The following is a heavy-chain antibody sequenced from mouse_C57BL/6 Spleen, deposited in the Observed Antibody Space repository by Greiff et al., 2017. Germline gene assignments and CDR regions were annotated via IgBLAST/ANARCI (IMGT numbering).Heavy chain of an antibody. V-gene: IGHV1-42*01. D-gene: IGHD2-12*01. Sequence: DVQLQESGPELVKPGASVKISCKASGYSFTGYYMNWVKQSPEKSLEWIGEIIPSTGGTTNNQKFKAKATLTVDKSSSTAYMQLKSLTSEDSAVYYCARRTSDDVPFAYWGQGTLVTVSA. CDR3: ARRTSDDVPFAY. CDR2: IIPSTGGT. CDR1: GYSFTGYY. J-gene: IGHJ3*01.